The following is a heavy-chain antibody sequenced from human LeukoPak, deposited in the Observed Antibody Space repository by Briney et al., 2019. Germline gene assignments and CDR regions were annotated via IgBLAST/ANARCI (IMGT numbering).Heavy chain of an antibody. J-gene: IGHJ4*02. D-gene: IGHD1-26*01. CDR2: INHSGST. CDR3: ARTRVIVGATTSKKAPNFDY. CDR1: GGSFSGYY. V-gene: IGHV4-34*01. Sequence: KPSETLSLTCAVYGGSFSGYYWSWIRQPPGKGLEWIGEINHSGSTNYNPSLKSRVTISVDTSKNQFSLKLSSVTAADTAVYYCARTRVIVGATTSKKAPNFDYWGQGTLVTVSS.